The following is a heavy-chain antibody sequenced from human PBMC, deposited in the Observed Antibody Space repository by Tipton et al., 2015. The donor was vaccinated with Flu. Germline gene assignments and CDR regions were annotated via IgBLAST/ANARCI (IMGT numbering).Heavy chain of an antibody. CDR3: ASATTVTTSGMDV. CDR2: IYCSGST. Sequence: TLSLTCTVSGGSISSYYWSWLRQPPGKGLEWIGYIYCSGSTNYNPSLKSRVTISVDTSKNQFSLQLNSVTAADTAVYYCASATTVTTSGMDVWGQGTPVTVSS. J-gene: IGHJ6*02. D-gene: IGHD4-11*01. CDR1: GGSISSYY. V-gene: IGHV4-59*07.